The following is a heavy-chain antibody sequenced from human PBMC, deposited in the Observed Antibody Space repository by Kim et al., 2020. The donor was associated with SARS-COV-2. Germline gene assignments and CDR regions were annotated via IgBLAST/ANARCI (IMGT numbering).Heavy chain of an antibody. Sequence: GESLKISCKGSGYSFTSYWISWVRQMPGKGLEWMGRIDPSDSYSNYSPSFQGHVTISADKSVSTAYLQWSSLKAADTAMYYCARLGLPLGRGSYLFLDLWGQGTLVTVSS. CDR2: IDPSDSYS. J-gene: IGHJ5*02. CDR3: ARLGLPLGRGSYLFLDL. CDR1: GYSFTSYW. V-gene: IGHV5-10-1*01. D-gene: IGHD1-26*01.